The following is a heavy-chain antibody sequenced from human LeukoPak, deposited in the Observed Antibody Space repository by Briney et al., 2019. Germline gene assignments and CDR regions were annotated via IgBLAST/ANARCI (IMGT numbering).Heavy chain of an antibody. CDR1: GYSFTSYW. Sequence: GESLKISCKGSGYSFTSYWIGWVRQMPGKGLEWMGIIYPGDSDTRYSPSFQGQVTISADKSISTAYLQWSSLKASDTAMYYCARHRRDYYGSGRGHYMDVWGKGTTVTISS. CDR2: IYPGDSDT. V-gene: IGHV5-51*01. J-gene: IGHJ6*03. D-gene: IGHD3-10*01. CDR3: ARHRRDYYGSGRGHYMDV.